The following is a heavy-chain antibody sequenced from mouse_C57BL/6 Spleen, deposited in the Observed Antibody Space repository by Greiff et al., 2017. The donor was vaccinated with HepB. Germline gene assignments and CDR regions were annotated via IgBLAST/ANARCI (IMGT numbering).Heavy chain of an antibody. Sequence: VQLQQSGPELVKPGASVKLSCKASGYTFTSYDINWVKQRPGQGLEWIGWIYPRDGSTKYNEKFKGKATLTVDTSSSTAYMELHSLTSEDSAVYFCARENYYGSSYEAFDVWGTGTTVTVSS. V-gene: IGHV1-85*01. CDR3: ARENYYGSSYEAFDV. J-gene: IGHJ1*03. CDR1: GYTFTSYD. D-gene: IGHD1-1*01. CDR2: IYPRDGST.